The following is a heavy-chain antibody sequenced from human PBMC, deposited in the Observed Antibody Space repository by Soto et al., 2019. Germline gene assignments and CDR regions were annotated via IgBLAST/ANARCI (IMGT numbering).Heavy chain of an antibody. D-gene: IGHD1-1*01. CDR1: GFTFSAYW. Sequence: LRLSCSVSGFTFSAYWMHWVRRVPGKGLTWVSRISDDGSTATYADSVKGRFVISRDNAKNSLYLEMNTLRADDSGLYYCARGPRVSSTGTGAHWGRGTLVTVSS. CDR2: ISDDGSTA. CDR3: ARGPRVSSTGTGAH. J-gene: IGHJ4*02. V-gene: IGHV3-74*01.